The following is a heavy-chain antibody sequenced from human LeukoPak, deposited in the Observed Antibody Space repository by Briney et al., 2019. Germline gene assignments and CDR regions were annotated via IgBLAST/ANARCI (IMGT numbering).Heavy chain of an antibody. CDR1: GGSISSNINY. V-gene: IGHV4-39*07. J-gene: IGHJ5*02. D-gene: IGHD6-13*01. Sequence: SETLSLTCTVSGGSISSNINYWGWIRQPPGKGLEWIGSIYYSGITYYNPSLKSRVTISVDTSKNQFSLKLSSVTAADTAVYYCAGKMQQQLPSNWFDPWGQGTLVTVSS. CDR3: AGKMQQQLPSNWFDP. CDR2: IYYSGIT.